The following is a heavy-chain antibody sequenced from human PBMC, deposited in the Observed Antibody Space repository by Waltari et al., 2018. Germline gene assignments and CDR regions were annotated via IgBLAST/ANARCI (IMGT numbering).Heavy chain of an antibody. J-gene: IGHJ4*02. CDR3: AKDRRFAPFDY. D-gene: IGHD3-10*01. CDR2: ISYDGSNK. V-gene: IGHV3-30*18. Sequence: QVQLVESGGGVVQPGRSLRLSCAASGFTVSSYGMHWVRQAPGKGLEWGAVISYDGSNKYYADSVKGRFTISRDNSKNTLYLQMNSLRAEDTAVYYCAKDRRFAPFDYWGQGTLVTVSS. CDR1: GFTVSSYG.